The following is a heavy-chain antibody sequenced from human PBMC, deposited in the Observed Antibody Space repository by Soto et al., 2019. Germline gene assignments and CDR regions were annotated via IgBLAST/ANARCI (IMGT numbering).Heavy chain of an antibody. Sequence: PSETLSLTCTVSGGSISIGGYYWSWMRQHPGKGLEWIGYIYYSGSTYYNPSLKSRVTISVDTSKNQFSLKLSSVTAADTAVYYCARDGNYYYDSTMRAFDIWGQGTMVTVSS. CDR3: ARDGNYYYDSTMRAFDI. D-gene: IGHD3-22*01. V-gene: IGHV4-31*03. CDR2: IYYSGST. J-gene: IGHJ3*02. CDR1: GGSISIGGYY.